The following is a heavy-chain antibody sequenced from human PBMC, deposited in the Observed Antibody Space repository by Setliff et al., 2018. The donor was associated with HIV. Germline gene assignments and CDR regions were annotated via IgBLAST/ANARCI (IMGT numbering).Heavy chain of an antibody. V-gene: IGHV4-34*01. J-gene: IGHJ1*01. CDR2: INHSGST. D-gene: IGHD1-1*01. CDR3: ARFPHEREPKT. CDR1: GASFSGYY. Sequence: SETLSLTCAVYGASFSGYYWSWIRQPPGKGLEWIGEINHSGSTNYNPSLKSRVTISVDTSKNQFSLKLSSVTAADTAVYYCARFPHEREPKTWGQGTLVTVSS.